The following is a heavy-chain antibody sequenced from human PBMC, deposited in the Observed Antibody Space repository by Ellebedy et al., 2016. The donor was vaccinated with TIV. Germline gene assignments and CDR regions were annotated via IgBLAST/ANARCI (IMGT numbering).Heavy chain of an antibody. Sequence: GGSLRLSCAASGLTFSSYDMTWVRQAPGKGLEWVSVISGSGEITDYADSVKGRFTISRDNSKSTLYLQMNSLRAEDTAVYYCARGWGGSYGQVPDAFDIWGQGTMVTVSS. CDR3: ARGWGGSYGQVPDAFDI. V-gene: IGHV3-23*01. CDR2: ISGSGEIT. CDR1: GLTFSSYD. D-gene: IGHD1-26*01. J-gene: IGHJ3*02.